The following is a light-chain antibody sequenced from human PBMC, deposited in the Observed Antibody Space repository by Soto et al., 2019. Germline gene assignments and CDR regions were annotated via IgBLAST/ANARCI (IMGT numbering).Light chain of an antibody. J-gene: IGLJ2*01. CDR1: SSDVGGYNY. CDR2: DVS. V-gene: IGLV2-14*01. Sequence: QPVLTQPASVSGSPGQSITISCTGTSSDVGGYNYVSWYQQHPGKAPKLMIYDVSNRPSGVSNRFSGSKSGNMASLTISGLQAEDEADYYCSSYTSSSIVVFGGGTKVTVL. CDR3: SSYTSSSIVV.